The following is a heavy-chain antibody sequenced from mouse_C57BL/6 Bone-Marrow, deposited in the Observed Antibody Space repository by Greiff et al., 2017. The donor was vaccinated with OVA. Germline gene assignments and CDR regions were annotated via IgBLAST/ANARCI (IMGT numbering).Heavy chain of an antibody. CDR1: GYSITSGYY. V-gene: IGHV3-6*01. J-gene: IGHJ2*01. CDR2: ISYDGSN. Sequence: DVQLQESGPGLVKPSQSLSLTCSVTGYSITSGYYWNWIRQFPGNKLEWMGYISYDGSNNYNPSLKNRISITRDTSKNQFFLKLNSVTTEDTATYYCARGGLGRVDYWGQGTTLTVSS. D-gene: IGHD4-1*01. CDR3: ARGGLGRVDY.